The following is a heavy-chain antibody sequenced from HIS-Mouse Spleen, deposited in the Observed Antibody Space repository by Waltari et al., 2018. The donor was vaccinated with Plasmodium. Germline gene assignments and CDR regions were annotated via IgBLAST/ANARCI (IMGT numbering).Heavy chain of an antibody. CDR1: GFAARSND. J-gene: IGHJ3*02. V-gene: IGHV3-53*01. D-gene: IGHD6-6*01. CDR3: ARGMKGSSSAFDI. CDR2: IYSGGNT. Sequence: EVQRVESGGGLMQRGGSLRRSWAAAGFAARSNDVGWVGQAPGQGLEWVSVIYSGGNTYYADSVKGRFTISRDKSKNPLYLQMNSLRAEDTAVYYCARGMKGSSSAFDIWGQGTMVTVSS.